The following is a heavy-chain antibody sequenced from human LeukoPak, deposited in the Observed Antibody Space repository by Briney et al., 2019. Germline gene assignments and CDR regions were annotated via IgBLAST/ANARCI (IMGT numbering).Heavy chain of an antibody. CDR2: ISAYNGNT. Sequence: EASVKVSCKASGYTFTSYGISWVRQAPGQGLEWMGWISAYNGNTNYAQKLQGRVTMTTDTSTSTAYMELRSLRSDDTAVYYCARSYPLDYYDSSGYYFGAFDPWGQGTLVTVSS. CDR1: GYTFTSYG. CDR3: ARSYPLDYYDSSGYYFGAFDP. D-gene: IGHD3-22*01. J-gene: IGHJ5*02. V-gene: IGHV1-18*01.